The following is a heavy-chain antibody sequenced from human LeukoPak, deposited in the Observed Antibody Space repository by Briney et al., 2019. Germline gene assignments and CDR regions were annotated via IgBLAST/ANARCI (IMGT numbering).Heavy chain of an antibody. Sequence: PGGSPRLSCAASGFTFSGYSMNWVRQAPGKGLEWLSYISSPSSTIYYADSVRGRFTISRDNAKNSLYLQMNSLRAEDAAIYYCARAYLLPSIPYWYFDLWGRGTLVTVSS. D-gene: IGHD2-21*01. CDR3: ARAYLLPSIPYWYFDL. CDR2: ISSPSSTI. J-gene: IGHJ2*01. V-gene: IGHV3-48*04. CDR1: GFTFSGYS.